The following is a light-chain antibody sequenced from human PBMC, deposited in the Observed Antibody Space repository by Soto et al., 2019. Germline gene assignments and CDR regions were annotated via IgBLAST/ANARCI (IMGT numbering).Light chain of an antibody. CDR2: GAS. CDR3: QQYNAWPPWT. CDR1: QGLNSN. V-gene: IGKV3-15*01. Sequence: EIVMTQYPAILSVSPGERVTLSCRASQGLNSNLAWYQQKPGQAPRLLIYGASTRATGFPARFSASGSGTEFTLTISSLQSEDFAVYYCQQYNAWPPWTFGQGTKFEMK. J-gene: IGKJ1*01.